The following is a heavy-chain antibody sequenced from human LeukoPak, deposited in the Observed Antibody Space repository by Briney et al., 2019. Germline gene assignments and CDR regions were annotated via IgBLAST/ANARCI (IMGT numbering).Heavy chain of an antibody. D-gene: IGHD1-1*01. V-gene: IGHV3-30*02. CDR2: IRYDGSNK. CDR3: AKPVPNWNDEATFDY. Sequence: GGSLRLSCAASGFTFSSYGMHWVRQAPGKGLEWVAFIRYDGSNKYYADSVKGRFTISRDNSKKTLYLQMNSLRAEDTAVYYCAKPVPNWNDEATFDYWGQGTLVTVSS. CDR1: GFTFSSYG. J-gene: IGHJ4*02.